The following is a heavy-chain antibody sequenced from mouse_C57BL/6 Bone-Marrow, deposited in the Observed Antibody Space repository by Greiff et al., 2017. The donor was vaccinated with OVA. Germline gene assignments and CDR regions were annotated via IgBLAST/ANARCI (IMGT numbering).Heavy chain of an antibody. CDR2: IDPSDSYT. CDR1: GYTFTSYW. CDR3: AIGATYDYEGDGFAY. D-gene: IGHD2-4*01. J-gene: IGHJ3*01. V-gene: IGHV1-69*01. Sequence: QVQLQQPGAELVMPGASVKLSCKASGYTFTSYWMHWVKQRPGQGLEWIGAIDPSDSYTNYNQKFKGKSTLAVDKSSSTAYMQLSSLTSEDSAVDYCAIGATYDYEGDGFAYWGQGTLVTVSA.